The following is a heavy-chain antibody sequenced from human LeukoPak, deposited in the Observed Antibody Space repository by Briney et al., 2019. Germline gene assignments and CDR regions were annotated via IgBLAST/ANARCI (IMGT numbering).Heavy chain of an antibody. CDR1: GGSFSGYY. D-gene: IGHD3-10*01. CDR3: AKGDGSGSYYGGY. V-gene: IGHV4-34*01. J-gene: IGHJ4*02. Sequence: SETLSLTCAVYGGSFSGYYWTWIRQSPGRGLEWIGETNRGGSTAYNPSLKSRVTISVDTSKNQFSLKLNSVTAADTAVYYCAKGDGSGSYYGGYWGQGTLVTVSS. CDR2: TNRGGST.